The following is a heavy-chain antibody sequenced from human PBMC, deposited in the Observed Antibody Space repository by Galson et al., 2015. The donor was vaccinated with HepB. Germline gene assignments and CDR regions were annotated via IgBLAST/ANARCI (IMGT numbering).Heavy chain of an antibody. V-gene: IGHV1-18*01. J-gene: IGHJ4*02. CDR3: ARDCGHWEEQLVFDY. Sequence: SVKVSCKASGYTFTSYGISWVRQAPGQGLEWMGWISAYNGNTNYAQKLQGRVTMTTDTSTSTAYMELRSLRSDDTAVYYCARDCGHWEEQLVFDYWGQGTLVTVSS. D-gene: IGHD6-6*01. CDR2: ISAYNGNT. CDR1: GYTFTSYG.